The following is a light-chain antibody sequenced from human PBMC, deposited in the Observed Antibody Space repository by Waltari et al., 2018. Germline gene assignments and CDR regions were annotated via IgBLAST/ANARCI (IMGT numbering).Light chain of an antibody. CDR1: ETVYSN. J-gene: IGKJ1*01. Sequence: EIVMTQSPATLSVSPGERATLSCRASETVYSNLAWYQQKPGQAPRLLIYGASTRATGVPARFSGSGSGTVFTLTINSLRSEDFAVYYCQQYNKWPPLTFGQGTKVEIK. CDR3: QQYNKWPPLT. V-gene: IGKV3-15*01. CDR2: GAS.